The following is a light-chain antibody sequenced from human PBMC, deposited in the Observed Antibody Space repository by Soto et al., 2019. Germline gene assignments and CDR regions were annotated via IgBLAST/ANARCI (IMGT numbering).Light chain of an antibody. Sequence: QSALTQPPSASGSPGQSVAISCTGTSSDVGGYNYVSWYQQHPGKAPKLMIYAVNKRPSGVPDRFSGSKSGNKASLTVSGLQAEDEADYYCSSYAGSSNVFGTGTKLTVL. CDR3: SSYAGSSNV. CDR2: AVN. J-gene: IGLJ1*01. V-gene: IGLV2-8*01. CDR1: SSDVGGYNY.